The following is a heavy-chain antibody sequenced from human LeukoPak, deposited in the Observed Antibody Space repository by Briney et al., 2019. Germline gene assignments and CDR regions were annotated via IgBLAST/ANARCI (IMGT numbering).Heavy chain of an antibody. D-gene: IGHD3-10*01. CDR2: IYYSGST. V-gene: IGHV4-61*08. CDR1: GGSISSGGYY. J-gene: IGHJ3*02. CDR3: ARISAVPDAFDI. Sequence: SQTLSLTCTVSGGSISSGGYYWSWIRQPPGKGLEWIEYIYYSGSTNYNPSLKSRVTISVDTSKNQFSLKLSSVTAADTAVYYCARISAVPDAFDIWGQGTMVTVSS.